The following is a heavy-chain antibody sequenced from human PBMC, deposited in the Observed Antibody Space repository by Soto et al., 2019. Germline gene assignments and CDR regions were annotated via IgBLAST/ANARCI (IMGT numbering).Heavy chain of an antibody. CDR1: GYTFTSSG. V-gene: IGHV1-18*01. Sequence: GASVKVSCKASGYTFTSSGISWVRQAPGQGLEWMGWISGYNSNTNAAQRLQGRVTMTTDPSTSTANMELRSLRSDDTAVYYCARDTSNYFDYWGQGTLVTVSS. J-gene: IGHJ4*02. CDR2: ISGYNSNT. CDR3: ARDTSNYFDY. D-gene: IGHD2-2*01.